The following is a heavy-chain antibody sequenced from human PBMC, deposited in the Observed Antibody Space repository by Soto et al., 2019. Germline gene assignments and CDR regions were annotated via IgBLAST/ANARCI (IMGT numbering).Heavy chain of an antibody. Sequence: ASVEVSCRASGFTFTSSAVQWVRQARGQRLEWIGWIVVGSGNTNYAQKFQERVTITRDMSTSTAYMELSSLRSEDTAVYYCAAANLGYGMDVWGQGTTVTVSS. J-gene: IGHJ6*02. V-gene: IGHV1-58*01. CDR2: IVVGSGNT. CDR3: AAANLGYGMDV. CDR1: GFTFTSSA.